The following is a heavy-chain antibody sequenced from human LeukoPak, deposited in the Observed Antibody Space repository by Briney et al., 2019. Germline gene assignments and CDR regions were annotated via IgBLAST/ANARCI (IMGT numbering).Heavy chain of an antibody. CDR3: ATRFCSSTSCYPSSYYYYMDV. D-gene: IGHD2-2*01. CDR1: GFTFSSYA. CDR2: ISGTGGTT. J-gene: IGHJ6*03. Sequence: GGSLRLSCAASGFTFSSYAMSWVRQAPGKGLEWVSAISGTGGTTYYADSVKGRFTISRDNAKNSLYLQMNSLRAEDTAVYYCATRFCSSTSCYPSSYYYYMDVWGKGTTVTVSS. V-gene: IGHV3-23*01.